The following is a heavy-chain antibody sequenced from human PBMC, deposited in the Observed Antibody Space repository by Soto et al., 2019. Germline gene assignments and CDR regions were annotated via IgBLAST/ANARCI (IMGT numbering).Heavy chain of an antibody. CDR2: IYYSGST. Sequence: PSETLSLTCTVSGGSISSGDYYWSWIRQPPGKGLEWIGYIYYSGSTYYNPSLKSRVTISVDTSKNQFSLKLSAVTAADTAVYYCARVFDRQRVGEPDYGMDVWGQGTTVTVSS. J-gene: IGHJ6*02. D-gene: IGHD3-10*01. CDR3: ARVFDRQRVGEPDYGMDV. V-gene: IGHV4-30-4*01. CDR1: GGSISSGDYY.